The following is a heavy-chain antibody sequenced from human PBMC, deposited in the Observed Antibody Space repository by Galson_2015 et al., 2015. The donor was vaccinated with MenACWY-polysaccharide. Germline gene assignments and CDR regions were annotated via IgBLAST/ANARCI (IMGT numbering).Heavy chain of an antibody. D-gene: IGHD5-12*01. CDR2: VSGSGAST. V-gene: IGHV3-23*01. CDR3: ATGYCGRTVCSPRVVDY. CDR1: GFTFNSYT. Sequence: SLRLSCAVSGFTFNSYTMSWVRQAPGKGLEWVSGVSGSGASTYYADSVKGRFTISRDNSKKTVDLQVNSLRIEDTAVYYCATGYCGRTVCSPRVVDYWGQGTLVTVPS. J-gene: IGHJ4*02.